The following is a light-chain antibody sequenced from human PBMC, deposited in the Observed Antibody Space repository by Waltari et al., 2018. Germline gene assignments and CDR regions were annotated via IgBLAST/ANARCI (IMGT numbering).Light chain of an antibody. Sequence: SYVLTQPPSVSVAPGKTARIACGGNNIGAKSVHRYQERPGQAPVLIIYYDSVRPSGIPERFSGSNSGNTATRTISRVEAGDEADYYCQVWDYDTAHLVFGGGTTLTVV. V-gene: IGLV3-21*04. J-gene: IGLJ3*02. CDR3: QVWDYDTAHLV. CDR2: YDS. CDR1: NIGAKS.